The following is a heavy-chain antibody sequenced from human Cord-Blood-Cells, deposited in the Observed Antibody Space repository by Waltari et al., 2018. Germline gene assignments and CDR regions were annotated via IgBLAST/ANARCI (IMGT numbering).Heavy chain of an antibody. V-gene: IGHV1-24*01. D-gene: IGHD3-9*01. CDR3: ATVEAGKLRYFDWLLYPVV. CDR1: GYTLTELS. Sequence: QVQLVQSGAEVKKPGASVKVSCKVSGYTLTELSMHWVRQAPGKGLEWMGGCYPEDGETIYAQKFQGRVTMTEDTSTDTAYMELSSLRSEQTAVYYCATVEAGKLRYFDWLLYPVVWGQGTLVTVSS. CDR2: CYPEDGET. J-gene: IGHJ4*02.